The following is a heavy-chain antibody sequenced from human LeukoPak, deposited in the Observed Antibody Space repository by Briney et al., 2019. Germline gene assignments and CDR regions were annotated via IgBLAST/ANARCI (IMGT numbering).Heavy chain of an antibody. CDR2: IRGSGGST. J-gene: IGHJ4*02. CDR1: GFTLSNYA. CDR3: ARDWRSSGWYHFDY. V-gene: IGHV3-23*01. D-gene: IGHD6-19*01. Sequence: GGSLRLSCAASGFTLSNYAMNWVRQAPGKGLEWVSVIRGSGGSTYYADSVKGRFTISRDNSKNTLYMQMDSLRAEDTAVYYCARDWRSSGWYHFDYWGQGTLVTVSS.